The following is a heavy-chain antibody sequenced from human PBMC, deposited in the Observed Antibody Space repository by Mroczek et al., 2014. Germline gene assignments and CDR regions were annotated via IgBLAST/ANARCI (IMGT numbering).Heavy chain of an antibody. CDR1: GFTFSSYW. J-gene: IGHJ4*02. Sequence: VQLVQSGGGLVQPGGSLRLSCAASGFTFSSYWMSWVRQAPGKGLEWVANIKQDGSEKYYVDSVKGRFTISRDNAKNSLYLQMNSLRAEDTAVYYCARDWGNSSSWYEETTWGQGTLVTV. V-gene: IGHV3-7*01. CDR2: IKQDGSEK. D-gene: IGHD6-13*01. CDR3: ARDWGNSSSWYEETT.